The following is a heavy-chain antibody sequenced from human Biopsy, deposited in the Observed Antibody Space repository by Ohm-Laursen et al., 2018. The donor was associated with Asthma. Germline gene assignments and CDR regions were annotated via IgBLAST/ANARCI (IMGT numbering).Heavy chain of an antibody. V-gene: IGHV1-69*13. J-gene: IGHJ6*02. CDR1: GDSFSNYA. CDR2: LIPVLGTT. CDR3: ARGYSGSDRIVYYYSGLEV. Sequence: ASVKVSCKASGDSFSNYAISWVRQAPGQGLEWMGGLIPVLGTTDHAQMFEGRVTITADESTSTAYMELSSLSSEDTAAYYCARGYSGSDRIVYYYSGLEVWGQGTTVTVSS. D-gene: IGHD5-12*01.